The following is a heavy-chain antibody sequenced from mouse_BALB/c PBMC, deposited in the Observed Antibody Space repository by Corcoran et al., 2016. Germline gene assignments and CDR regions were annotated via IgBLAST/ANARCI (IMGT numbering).Heavy chain of an antibody. V-gene: IGHV9-3-1*01. CDR3: ARSHYGYAMDY. CDR2: INTYTGEP. D-gene: IGHD1-1*01. CDR1: GYTFTNYG. Sequence: QIQLVQSGPELKKPGETVKISCKASGYTFTNYGMNWVKQAPGKGLKWMGWINTYTGEPTYADDFKGRFAFSLETSASTAYLQINNLKNEDTATYFCARSHYGYAMDYWSQGTSVTVSS. J-gene: IGHJ4*01.